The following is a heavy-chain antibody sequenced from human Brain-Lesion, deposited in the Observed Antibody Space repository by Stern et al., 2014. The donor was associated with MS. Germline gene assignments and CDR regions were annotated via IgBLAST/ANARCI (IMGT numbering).Heavy chain of an antibody. V-gene: IGHV4-61*02. Sequence: QVQLVQSGPGLLKPSQTLSLTCTVSGGSISSGSYYWNWIRQPAGKGLEWIGRMYSSGSINYNPSLKSRVTISGDTSTNQFSLKVISVTAADTAVYYCARETGGYTYGDTDFFDFWGQGALVTVSS. J-gene: IGHJ4*02. CDR3: ARETGGYTYGDTDFFDF. CDR2: MYSSGSI. CDR1: GGSISSGSYY. D-gene: IGHD5-18*01.